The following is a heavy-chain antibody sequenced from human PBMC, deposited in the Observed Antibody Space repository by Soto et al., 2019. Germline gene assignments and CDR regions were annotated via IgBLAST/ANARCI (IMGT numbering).Heavy chain of an antibody. J-gene: IGHJ4*02. Sequence: SETLSLTCTVSGGSINSSYYYWGWIRQPPGKGLEWIGNTYYTGSTYFNPSLKSRVSISVDTSKNQFSLNLDSVTAADTAVYYCASVAGVFAEFYFDSWGQGTLVTVSS. CDR2: TYYTGST. V-gene: IGHV4-39*01. D-gene: IGHD3-10*01. CDR1: GGSINSSYYY. CDR3: ASVAGVFAEFYFDS.